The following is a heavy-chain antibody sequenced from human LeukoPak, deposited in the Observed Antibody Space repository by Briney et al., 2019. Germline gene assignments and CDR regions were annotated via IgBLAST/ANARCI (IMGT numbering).Heavy chain of an antibody. Sequence: PSQTLSLTCAVSGGSISSGGYSWSWIRQPPGKGLEWIGYIYHSGSTYYNPSLKSRVTISVDTSKNQFSLKLSSVTAADTAVYYCARGRLKYIYWFDPWGQGTLVTVSS. CDR3: ARGRLKYIYWFDP. V-gene: IGHV4-30-2*01. D-gene: IGHD6-6*01. J-gene: IGHJ5*02. CDR2: IYHSGST. CDR1: GGSISSGGYS.